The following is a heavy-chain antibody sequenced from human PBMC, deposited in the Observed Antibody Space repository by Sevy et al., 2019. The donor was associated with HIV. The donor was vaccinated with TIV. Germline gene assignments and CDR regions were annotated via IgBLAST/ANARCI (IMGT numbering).Heavy chain of an antibody. CDR3: ARSTVTTARNWYFDL. J-gene: IGHJ2*01. V-gene: IGHV3-30-3*01. CDR1: GFTFSSYA. Sequence: GGSLRLSCAASGFTFSSYAMHWVRQAPGKGLEWVAVISYDGSNKYYADSVKGRFTISRDNSKSTLYLQMNSLRAEDTAVYYCARSTVTTARNWYFDLWGRGTLVTVSS. D-gene: IGHD4-17*01. CDR2: ISYDGSNK.